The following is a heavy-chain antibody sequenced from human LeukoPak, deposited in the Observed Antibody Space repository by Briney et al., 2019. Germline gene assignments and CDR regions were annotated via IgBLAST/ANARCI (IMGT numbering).Heavy chain of an antibody. V-gene: IGHV4-34*01. J-gene: IGHJ6*03. CDR1: GGSFSGYY. D-gene: IGHD3-10*01. CDR2: INHSGST. Sequence: SETLSLTCAVYGGSFSGYYWSWIRQPPGKGLEWIGEINHSGSTNYNPSLKSRVTISVDTSKNQFSLKLSSVTAADTAVYYCARDPGFMVRGSRRGYDDYYYYMDVWGKGTTVTVSS. CDR3: ARDPGFMVRGSRRGYDDYYYYMDV.